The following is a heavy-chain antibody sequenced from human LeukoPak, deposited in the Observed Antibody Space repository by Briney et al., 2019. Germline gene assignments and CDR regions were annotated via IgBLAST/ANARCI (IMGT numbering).Heavy chain of an antibody. D-gene: IGHD1-26*01. CDR2: IRSKANSYAT. Sequence: GGSLRLSCAASGFTFSGSAMHWVRQASGKGLEWVGRIRSKANSYATAYAASVKGRFTISRDDSKDTAYLQMNSLKTEDTAVYYCTRLPFSGSWDYWGQGTLVTVSS. CDR3: TRLPFSGSWDY. J-gene: IGHJ4*02. V-gene: IGHV3-73*01. CDR1: GFTFSGSA.